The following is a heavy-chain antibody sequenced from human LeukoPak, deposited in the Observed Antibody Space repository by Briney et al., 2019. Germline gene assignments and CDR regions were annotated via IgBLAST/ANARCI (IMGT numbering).Heavy chain of an antibody. Sequence: GGSLRLSCAASGFTFSSYEMNWVRQAPGKGLEWVSYISGSGRTIYYANSVKGRFTISRDNAKNSLYLQMNSLRAEDTAVYYCARQHTGYSSDWPSWGQGTLVTVSS. J-gene: IGHJ5*02. CDR3: ARQHTGYSSDWPS. V-gene: IGHV3-48*03. CDR2: ISGSGRTI. CDR1: GFTFSSYE. D-gene: IGHD6-19*01.